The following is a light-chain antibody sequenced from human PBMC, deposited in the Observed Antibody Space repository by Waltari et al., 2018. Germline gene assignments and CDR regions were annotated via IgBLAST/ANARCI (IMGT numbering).Light chain of an antibody. CDR2: SNN. CDR1: SSNIASTI. CDR3: AAWDDSLNGYV. Sequence: QSVLTQPPSASGTPGQRVPISCSGSSSNIASTIVNWYQQVPGTAPKLLIYSNNERPSVVPDRFSGSKSGTSASLAISGLQSEDEADYYCAAWDDSLNGYVFGTATKVTVL. J-gene: IGLJ1*01. V-gene: IGLV1-44*01.